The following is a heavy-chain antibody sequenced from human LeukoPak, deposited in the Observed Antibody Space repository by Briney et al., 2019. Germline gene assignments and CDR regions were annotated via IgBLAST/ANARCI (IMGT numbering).Heavy chain of an antibody. D-gene: IGHD6-19*01. CDR2: TYYRSKWYD. Sequence: QSQTLSLTCAISGDSVSSNSAAWNWVRQSPSRGLEWLGRTYYRSKWYDNYALSVKSRITIKPDTSKNQFSLQLNSVTPEDTAVYYCARLSSGAGGDFDCWGQGTLVTVSS. CDR3: ARLSSGAGGDFDC. J-gene: IGHJ4*02. CDR1: GDSVSSNSAA. V-gene: IGHV6-1*01.